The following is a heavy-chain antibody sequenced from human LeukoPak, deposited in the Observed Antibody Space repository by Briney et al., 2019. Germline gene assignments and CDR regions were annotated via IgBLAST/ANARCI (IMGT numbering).Heavy chain of an antibody. J-gene: IGHJ4*02. D-gene: IGHD2-2*01. V-gene: IGHV3-7*01. CDR2: IKQDGSEK. Sequence: GVSLRLSCAASGFTFRNYWMSWVRQAPGKGLEWVANIKQDGSEKYYVDSVKGRFTISRDNAKKSLYLQMNSMRAEDTAVYYCARRRCSSTSCFIDYWGQGTLVTVSS. CDR1: GFTFRNYW. CDR3: ARRRCSSTSCFIDY.